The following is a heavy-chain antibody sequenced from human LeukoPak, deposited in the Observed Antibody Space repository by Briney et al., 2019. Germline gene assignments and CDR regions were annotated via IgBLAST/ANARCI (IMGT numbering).Heavy chain of an antibody. CDR3: AKARNDFRGVAFDI. J-gene: IGHJ3*02. V-gene: IGHV3-23*01. CDR2: ITPGGGT. Sequence: GGSLRLSCAASESTFSSYVMAWVRQAPGKGLEWVSTITPGGGTYYADSVKGRFTISRDNSKNTLYLQMNSLSAEDTAVYYCAKARNDFRGVAFDIWGQGTMVTVSS. D-gene: IGHD3-3*01. CDR1: ESTFSSYV.